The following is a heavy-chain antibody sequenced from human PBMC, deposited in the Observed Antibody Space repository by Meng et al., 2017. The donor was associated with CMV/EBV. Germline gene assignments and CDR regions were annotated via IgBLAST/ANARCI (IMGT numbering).Heavy chain of an antibody. CDR2: IIPIFGTA. J-gene: IGHJ5*02. Sequence: SGGTLSSYAISWVRQAPGQGLEWMGGIIPIFGTANYAQKFQGRVTITTDESTSTAYMELSSLRSEDTAVYYCARGFWSGYLNWFDPWGQGTPVTVSS. CDR1: GGTLSSYA. V-gene: IGHV1-69*05. CDR3: ARGFWSGYLNWFDP. D-gene: IGHD3-3*01.